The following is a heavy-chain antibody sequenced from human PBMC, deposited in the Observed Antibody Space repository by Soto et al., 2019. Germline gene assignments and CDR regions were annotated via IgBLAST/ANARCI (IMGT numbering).Heavy chain of an antibody. CDR2: IWYDGSNK. J-gene: IGHJ4*02. CDR1: GFTFSSYG. V-gene: IGHV3-33*01. Sequence: YMSLSCATSGFTFSSYGMHWVRQAPGKGLEWVAVIWYDGSNKHYADPVKGRFTISRDNSKNTLSLKMNSLRAEDRAIYYCARDIDWYSNSSGFDNWGQGTLVTVSS. CDR3: ARDIDWYSNSSGFDN. D-gene: IGHD1-26*01.